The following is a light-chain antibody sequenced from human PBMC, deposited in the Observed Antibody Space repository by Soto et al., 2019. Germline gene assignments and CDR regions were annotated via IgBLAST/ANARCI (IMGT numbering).Light chain of an antibody. J-gene: IGKJ2*01. CDR3: QQYYVSPYT. CDR2: KAS. Sequence: DIQLTQSPSTLSASVGDRVTITCRASQSINIWLAWYQQKPGKAPKLLMYKASSLEGGVPSTFSGSGSGTEFTLSISSLQPYDFATYYCQQYYVSPYTFGQGTKLEI. CDR1: QSINIW. V-gene: IGKV1-5*03.